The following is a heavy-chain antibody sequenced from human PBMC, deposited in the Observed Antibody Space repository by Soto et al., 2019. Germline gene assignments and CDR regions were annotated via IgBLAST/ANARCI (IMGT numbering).Heavy chain of an antibody. CDR1: GFTFSSYA. V-gene: IGHV3-23*01. CDR3: AKGLGTTRGYGGYDLRKGGDGMDV. CDR2: ISGSGGST. Sequence: EVQLLESGGGLVQPGGSLRLSCAASGFTFSSYAMSWVRQAPGKGLEWVSAISGSGGSTYYADSVKGRFTISRDNSKNRLYLQMISLRAEDTAVYYCAKGLGTTRGYGGYDLRKGGDGMDVWGKGTTVTVSS. J-gene: IGHJ6*04. D-gene: IGHD5-12*01.